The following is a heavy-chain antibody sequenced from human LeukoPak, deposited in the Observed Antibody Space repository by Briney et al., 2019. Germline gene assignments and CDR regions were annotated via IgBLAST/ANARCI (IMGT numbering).Heavy chain of an antibody. J-gene: IGHJ4*02. Sequence: GGSLRLSCAASGFMFSSYAMSWVRQAPGKGLEWVSAISGSGGSTYYADSVKGRFTISRDNSKNTLYLQMNSLRAEDTAVYYCAKALYGPYYFDYWGQGTLVTVSS. CDR2: ISGSGGST. CDR3: AKALYGPYYFDY. D-gene: IGHD2/OR15-2a*01. CDR1: GFMFSSYA. V-gene: IGHV3-23*01.